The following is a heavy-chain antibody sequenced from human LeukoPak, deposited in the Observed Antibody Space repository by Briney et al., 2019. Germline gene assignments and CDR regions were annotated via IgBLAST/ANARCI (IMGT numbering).Heavy chain of an antibody. D-gene: IGHD3-3*01. CDR2: IYYPGRT. J-gene: IGHJ4*02. Sequence: SETLSLTCTVSGGSINSYYWSWIRQPPGKGLEWIGYIYYPGRTNYNPSLKSRLTISVDTSKNQFSLKLTSETAADTAVYYCARDRGDYYFDYWGQGTLVTVSS. V-gene: IGHV4-59*01. CDR1: GGSINSYY. CDR3: ARDRGDYYFDY.